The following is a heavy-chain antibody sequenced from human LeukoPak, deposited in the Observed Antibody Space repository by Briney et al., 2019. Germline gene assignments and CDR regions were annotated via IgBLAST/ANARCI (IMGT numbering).Heavy chain of an antibody. CDR3: ARDRVVVATTTPPYWYFDL. J-gene: IGHJ2*01. CDR2: IKRDGSEK. Sequence: GGSLRLSCAASGFTVGSNYMSWVRQAPGKGLEWVANIKRDGSEKYYVDSVKGRFTISRDNAKNSLFLHMNSLRVEDTALYYCARDRVVVATTTPPYWYFDLWGRGTRVTVSS. D-gene: IGHD2-15*01. V-gene: IGHV3-7*03. CDR1: GFTVGSNY.